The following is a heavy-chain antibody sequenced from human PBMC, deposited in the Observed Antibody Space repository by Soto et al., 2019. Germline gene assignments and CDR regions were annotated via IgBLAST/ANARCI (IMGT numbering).Heavy chain of an antibody. D-gene: IGHD3-10*01. CDR2: IYYSGST. V-gene: IGHV4-59*01. CDR3: ARGTYYYGSGSYEFDY. CDR1: GGSISSYY. Sequence: PSETLSLTCTVSGGSISSYYWSWIRQPPGKGLERIGYIYYSGSTNYNPSLKSRVTISVDTSKNQFSLKLSSVTAADIALFYCARGTYYYGSGSYEFDYWGQGTLVTVSS. J-gene: IGHJ4*02.